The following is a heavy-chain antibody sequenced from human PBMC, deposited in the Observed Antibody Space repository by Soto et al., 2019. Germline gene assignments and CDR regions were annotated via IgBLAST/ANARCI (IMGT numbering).Heavy chain of an antibody. CDR1: GFTVSSNY. D-gene: IGHD6-13*01. J-gene: IGHJ3*02. Sequence: GGSLRLSCAASGFTVSSNYMSWVRQAPGKGLEWVSVIYSGGSTYYADSVKGRFTISRDNSKNTLYLQMNSLRAEDTAVYYCARERRPQLVRNQEDAFDIWSQGTMVTVSS. CDR3: ARERRPQLVRNQEDAFDI. CDR2: IYSGGST. V-gene: IGHV3-53*01.